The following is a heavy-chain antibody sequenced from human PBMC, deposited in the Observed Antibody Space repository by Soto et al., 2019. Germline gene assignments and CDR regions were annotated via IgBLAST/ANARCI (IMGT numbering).Heavy chain of an antibody. Sequence: QVQLVQSGPEVKKIGASVKVSCKASGDTFTNYDINWVRQGPGQRLEWMGWMNPKSGNKGYPQKCQGRVNMTRNTSISTAYMELSSLRSEDTAIYYCARGRMWELPTWGQGTLVTVSS. V-gene: IGHV1-8*02. CDR1: GDTFTNYD. J-gene: IGHJ4*02. CDR3: ARGRMWELPT. D-gene: IGHD1-26*01. CDR2: MNPKSGNK.